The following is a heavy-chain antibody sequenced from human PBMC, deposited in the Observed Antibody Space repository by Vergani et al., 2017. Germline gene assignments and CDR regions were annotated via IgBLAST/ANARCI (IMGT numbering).Heavy chain of an antibody. CDR1: GFTFSSYG. V-gene: IGHV3-33*03. Sequence: QVQLVESGGGVVQPGRSLRLSCAASGFTFSSYGMNWVRQAPGKGLEWVAVIWYDGSNKYYADSVKGRFTISRDNAKNSLNLQMNSLRAEDTAVYYCARSPARRGMGFDYWGQGTLVTVSS. D-gene: IGHD1-26*01. J-gene: IGHJ4*02. CDR3: ARSPARRGMGFDY. CDR2: IWYDGSNK.